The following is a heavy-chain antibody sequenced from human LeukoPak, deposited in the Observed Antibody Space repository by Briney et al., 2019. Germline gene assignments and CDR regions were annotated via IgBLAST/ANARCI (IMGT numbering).Heavy chain of an antibody. CDR1: GFTFGDYA. V-gene: IGHV3-49*03. CDR3: TRDSASSSSDI. D-gene: IGHD6-6*01. Sequence: GGSLRLSCTASGFTFGDYAMSWFRQAPGKGLEWVGFIRSKAYGGTTEYAASVKGRFTISRDDSKSIAYLQMNSLKTEDTAVYYCTRDSASSSSDIWGQGTLVTVSS. CDR2: IRSKAYGGTT. J-gene: IGHJ4*02.